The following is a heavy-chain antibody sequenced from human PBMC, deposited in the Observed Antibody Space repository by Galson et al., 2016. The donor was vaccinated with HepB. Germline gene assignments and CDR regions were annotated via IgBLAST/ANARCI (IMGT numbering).Heavy chain of an antibody. J-gene: IGHJ4*02. V-gene: IGHV4-34*01. CDR1: GGSLSGHS. D-gene: IGHD1-1*01. CDR3: SRSLDQYKLGNY. Sequence: SETLSLTCAVSGGSLSGHSWTWIRQPPGRGLEWIGEIHRSGNTNYSPSLRSRVTMSIDTSKNQMSLQLSSVTVADTAVYYCSRSLDQYKLGNYWGQGTLVTVSS. CDR2: IHRSGNT.